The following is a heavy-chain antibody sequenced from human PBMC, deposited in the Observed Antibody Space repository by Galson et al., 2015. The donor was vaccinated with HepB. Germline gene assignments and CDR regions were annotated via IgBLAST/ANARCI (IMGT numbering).Heavy chain of an antibody. Sequence: QSGAEVKKSGESLKISCKGSGYSFTNHWIGWVRQMPGKGLEWMGIIYPGDSDTRYSPSFEGQVTISVDKSISTAYLQWSSLKASDTAMYYCARSPTVTPRRYDYWGQGTLVTVSS. CDR2: IYPGDSDT. J-gene: IGHJ4*02. CDR3: ARSPTVTPRRYDY. CDR1: GYSFTNHW. V-gene: IGHV5-51*03. D-gene: IGHD4-11*01.